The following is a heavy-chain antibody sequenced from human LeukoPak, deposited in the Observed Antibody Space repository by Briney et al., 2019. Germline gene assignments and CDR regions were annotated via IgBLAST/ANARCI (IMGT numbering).Heavy chain of an antibody. CDR3: ARLGEWLLDY. J-gene: IGHJ4*02. CDR2: IYYSGST. Sequence: SETLSLTCTVSGGSISSYYWSWIRQPPGKGLEWIGYIYYSGSTNYNPSLKSRVTISVDTSKNQFSLKLSSVTAADTAVYYCARLGEWLLDYWGQGTLVTVSS. D-gene: IGHD3-3*01. CDR1: GGSISSYY. V-gene: IGHV4-59*08.